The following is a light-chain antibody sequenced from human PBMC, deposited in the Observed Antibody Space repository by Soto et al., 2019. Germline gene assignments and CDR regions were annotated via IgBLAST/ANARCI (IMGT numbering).Light chain of an antibody. J-gene: IGKJ3*01. Sequence: DIVMTQSPDSLAVSLGERATINCKSSQSVLYSSNNKNYLAWYQQKPGQTPKLLIYWASTRESGVPDRFSGSGSVTDFTLTISSLQAEDVAVYYCQQYYSTPFTVGPGTKVDI. V-gene: IGKV4-1*01. CDR2: WAS. CDR1: QSVLYSSNNKNY. CDR3: QQYYSTPFT.